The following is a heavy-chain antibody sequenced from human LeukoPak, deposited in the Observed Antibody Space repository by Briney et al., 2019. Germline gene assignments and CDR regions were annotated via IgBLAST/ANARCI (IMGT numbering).Heavy chain of an antibody. CDR2: MNPNSGNT. CDR3: ARESGGNYYYYYMDV. V-gene: IGHV1-8*02. Sequence: ASVKASCKASGYTFTSYDINWVRQATGQGLEWMGWMNPNSGNTGYAQKFQGRVTMTRNTSISTAYMELSSLRSEDTAVYYCARESGGNYYYYYMDVWGKGTTVTISS. D-gene: IGHD2-15*01. J-gene: IGHJ6*03. CDR1: GYTFTSYD.